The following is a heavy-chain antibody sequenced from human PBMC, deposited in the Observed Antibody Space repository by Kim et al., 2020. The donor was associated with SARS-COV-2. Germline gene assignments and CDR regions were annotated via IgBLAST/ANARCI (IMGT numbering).Heavy chain of an antibody. Sequence: GGSLRLSCAASGFTFSSYAMSWVRQAPGKGLEWVSAISGSGGSTYYADSVKGRFTISRDNSKNTLYLQMNSLRAEDTAVYYCAKPLGNWNYVRGYFDYWGQGTLVTVSS. J-gene: IGHJ4*02. V-gene: IGHV3-23*01. CDR2: ISGSGGST. CDR3: AKPLGNWNYVRGYFDY. CDR1: GFTFSSYA. D-gene: IGHD1-7*01.